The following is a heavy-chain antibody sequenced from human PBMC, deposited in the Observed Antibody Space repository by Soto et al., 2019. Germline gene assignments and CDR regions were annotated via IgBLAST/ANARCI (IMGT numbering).Heavy chain of an antibody. CDR3: ARGGKQQLVRYYYYGMDV. J-gene: IGHJ6*02. CDR2: INPSGGST. Sequence: ASVKVSCKASGYTFTSYYMHWVRQAPGQGLEWMGIINPSGGSTSYAQKFQGRVTMTRDTSTSTVYMELSSLRSEDTAVYYCARGGKQQLVRYYYYGMDVWGQGTTVTVSS. CDR1: GYTFTSYY. D-gene: IGHD6-13*01. V-gene: IGHV1-46*01.